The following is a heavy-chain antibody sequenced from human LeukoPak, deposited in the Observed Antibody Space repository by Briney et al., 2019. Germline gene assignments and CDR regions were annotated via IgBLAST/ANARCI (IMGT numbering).Heavy chain of an antibody. CDR3: ARAGAALPAEQWLVRRCFDL. Sequence: GASVKVSCKASGYTFTSYGISWVGQAPGQGGEWMGWISDYNGNTNYAQKLQGRGTITTDTSTSTDYMEKRRQREDDTAVYYCARAGAALPAEQWLVRRCFDLWGQGTLVTVFS. J-gene: IGHJ5*02. V-gene: IGHV1-18*01. CDR2: ISDYNGNT. D-gene: IGHD6-19*01. CDR1: GYTFTSYG.